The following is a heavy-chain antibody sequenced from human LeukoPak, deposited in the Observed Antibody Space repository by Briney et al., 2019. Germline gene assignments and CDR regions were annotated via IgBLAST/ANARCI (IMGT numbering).Heavy chain of an antibody. CDR1: GFTFSSFG. Sequence: GRSLRLSCAASGFTFSSFGMHWVRQAPGKGLEWVAFIRYDGSNKYYADSVKGRFTISRDNSKNTLYLQMNSLRAEDTAVYYCAKDGVPSRWFGRNYFDYWGQGTLVTVSS. J-gene: IGHJ4*02. D-gene: IGHD3-10*01. V-gene: IGHV3-30*02. CDR3: AKDGVPSRWFGRNYFDY. CDR2: IRYDGSNK.